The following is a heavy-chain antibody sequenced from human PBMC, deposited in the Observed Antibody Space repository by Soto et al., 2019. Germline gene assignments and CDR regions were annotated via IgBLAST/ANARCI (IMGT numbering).Heavy chain of an antibody. V-gene: IGHV3-23*01. D-gene: IGHD6-13*01. J-gene: IGHJ4*02. CDR3: AKDRKARGGIAAAGTGEIAY. Sequence: EVQLLESGGGLVQPGGSLRLSCAASGFTFSSYAMSWVRQAPGKGLEWVSAISGSGGSTYYADSVKGRFTISRDNSKNTLYLQMNSLRAEDTAVYYCAKDRKARGGIAAAGTGEIAYWGQGTLVTVSS. CDR2: ISGSGGST. CDR1: GFTFSSYA.